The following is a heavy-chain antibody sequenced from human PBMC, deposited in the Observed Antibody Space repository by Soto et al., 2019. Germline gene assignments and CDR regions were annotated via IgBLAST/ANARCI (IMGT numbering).Heavy chain of an antibody. CDR3: ARVNDFWSGYYTRYYFAY. Sequence: PSETLSLTCTVSGGSISSYYWSWIRQPPGKGLEWIGYIYYSGSTNYNPSLKSRVTISVDTSKNQFSLKLSPVTAADTAVYYCARVNDFWSGYYTRYYFAYWGQGTLVTVSS. V-gene: IGHV4-59*01. D-gene: IGHD3-3*01. J-gene: IGHJ4*02. CDR2: IYYSGST. CDR1: GGSISSYY.